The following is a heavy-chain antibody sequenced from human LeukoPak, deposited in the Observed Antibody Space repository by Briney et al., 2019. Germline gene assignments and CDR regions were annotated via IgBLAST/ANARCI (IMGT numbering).Heavy chain of an antibody. CDR3: ARDWTPFDY. Sequence: PGGSLRLSCAASGFTFSSYSMNWVRQAPGKGLEWVSSIGGSSRSIYYADSLKGRFTISRDNAKNSLYLQMNSLRAEDTAVYYCARDWTPFDYWGQGTLVTVSS. CDR1: GFTFSSYS. CDR2: IGGSSRSI. J-gene: IGHJ4*02. D-gene: IGHD3/OR15-3a*01. V-gene: IGHV3-21*01.